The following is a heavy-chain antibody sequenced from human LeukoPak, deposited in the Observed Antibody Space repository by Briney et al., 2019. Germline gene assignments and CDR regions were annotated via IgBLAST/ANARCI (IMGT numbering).Heavy chain of an antibody. CDR2: ISYDGSNK. Sequence: GGSLRLSCAASGFTFSSYAMHWVRQAPGKGLEWVAVISYDGSNKYYADSVKGRFTISRDNSKNTLYLQMNSLRAEDTAVYYCARAGWGTAMVTGGDIWGQGTLVTVSS. CDR3: ARAGWGTAMVTGGDI. J-gene: IGHJ4*02. D-gene: IGHD5-18*01. CDR1: GFTFSSYA. V-gene: IGHV3-30*04.